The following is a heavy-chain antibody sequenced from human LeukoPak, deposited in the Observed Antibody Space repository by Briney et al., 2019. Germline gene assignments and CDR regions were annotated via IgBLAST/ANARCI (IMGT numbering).Heavy chain of an antibody. CDR3: ARDPHYGSGSYGYFDY. CDR2: IKQDGSEK. V-gene: IGHV3-7*01. CDR1: GFTFSSYW. D-gene: IGHD3-10*01. J-gene: IGHJ4*02. Sequence: GGSLTLSCAASGFTFSSYWMSWVRQAPGKGLEWVANIKQDGSEKYYVDSVKGRFTISRDNAKNSLYLQMSSLRAEDTAVYYCARDPHYGSGSYGYFDYWGQGTLVTVSS.